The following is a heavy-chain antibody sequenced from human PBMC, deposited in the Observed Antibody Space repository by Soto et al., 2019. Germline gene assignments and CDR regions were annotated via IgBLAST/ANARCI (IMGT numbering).Heavy chain of an antibody. CDR2: ISSSSSYI. J-gene: IGHJ4*02. Sequence: ESGGGLVKPGGSLRLSCAASGFTFSSYSMNWVRQAPGKGLEWVSSISSSSSYIYYADSVKGRFTISRDNAKNSLYLQMNSLSAEDTAVYYCARDLPHSSSPFDYWGQGTLVTVSS. CDR3: ARDLPHSSSPFDY. V-gene: IGHV3-21*01. CDR1: GFTFSSYS. D-gene: IGHD6-13*01.